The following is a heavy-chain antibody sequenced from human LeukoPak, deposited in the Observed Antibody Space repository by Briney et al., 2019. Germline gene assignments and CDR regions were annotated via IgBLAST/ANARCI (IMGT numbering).Heavy chain of an antibody. CDR2: IYYSGST. V-gene: IGHV4-61*05. CDR1: GGSISSSNYY. J-gene: IGHJ3*02. D-gene: IGHD3-10*01. Sequence: SETLSLTCTVSGGSISSSNYYWGWIRQPPGKGLEWIGYIYYSGSTNYNPSLKSRVTISVDTSKNQFSLKLSSVTAADTAVYYCARGRLTMVRGWERAFDIWGQGTMVTVSS. CDR3: ARGRLTMVRGWERAFDI.